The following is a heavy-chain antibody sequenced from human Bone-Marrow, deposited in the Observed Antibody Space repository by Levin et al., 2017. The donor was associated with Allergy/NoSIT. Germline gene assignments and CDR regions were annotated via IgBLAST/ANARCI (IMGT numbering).Heavy chain of an antibody. V-gene: IGHV4-4*02. CDR2: IYHTGSA. CDR1: GVSISSHHW. Sequence: SCAVSGVSISSHHWWTWVRQPPGKGLEWIGEIYHTGSANYNPSLKSRFAISVDKSKNQYSLKLTSVTAADTAMYYCASCSGTTCSFAFDFWGQGTLVTVSS. D-gene: IGHD2-2*01. CDR3: ASCSGTTCSFAFDF. J-gene: IGHJ3*01.